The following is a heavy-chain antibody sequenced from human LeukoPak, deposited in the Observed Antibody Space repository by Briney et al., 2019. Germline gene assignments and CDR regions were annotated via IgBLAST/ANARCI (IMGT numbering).Heavy chain of an antibody. CDR2: IYSGGST. CDR1: GFTVSSNY. CDR3: ARVASHCGGDCYSVFDY. J-gene: IGHJ4*02. Sequence: GGSLRLSCAASGFTVSSNYMSWVRQAPGKGLDWVSVIYSGGSTYYADSVKGRFTISRDNSKNTLYLQMNSLRAEDTAVYYCARVASHCGGDCYSVFDYWGQGTLVTVSS. D-gene: IGHD2-21*02. V-gene: IGHV3-66*01.